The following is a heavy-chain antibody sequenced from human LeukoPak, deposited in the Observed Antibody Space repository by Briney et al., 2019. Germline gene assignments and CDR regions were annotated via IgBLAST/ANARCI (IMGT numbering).Heavy chain of an antibody. J-gene: IGHJ4*02. V-gene: IGHV4-59*08. CDR3: AGRSSSVSYFDY. D-gene: IGHD6-19*01. Sequence: SETLSLTCTVSGGSISSYYWSWIRQPPGKGLEWIGYIYYSGSTNYNPSLKSGVTISVDTSKNQFSLKLSSVTAADTAVYYCAGRSSSVSYFDYWGQGTLVTVSS. CDR1: GGSISSYY. CDR2: IYYSGST.